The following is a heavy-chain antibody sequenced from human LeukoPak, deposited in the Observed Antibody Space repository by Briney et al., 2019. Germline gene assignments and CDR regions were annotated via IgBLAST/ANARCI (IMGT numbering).Heavy chain of an antibody. CDR1: GFTLSIYG. CDR3: AKTTASAKAGYSLYYLDY. D-gene: IGHD5-24*01. Sequence: GGSQRLSCAASGFTLSIYGMHWVRQAPGKGLEWVAFIRYDGSNKYYADSVEGRLTISRDNSKNTLYLQVNSLRAEDTAVYFCAKTTASAKAGYSLYYLDYWGQRTLVTVSS. CDR2: IRYDGSNK. V-gene: IGHV3-30*02. J-gene: IGHJ4*02.